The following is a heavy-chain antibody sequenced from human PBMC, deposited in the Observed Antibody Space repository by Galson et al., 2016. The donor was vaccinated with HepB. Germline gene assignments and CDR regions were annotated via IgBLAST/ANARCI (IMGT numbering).Heavy chain of an antibody. J-gene: IGHJ4*02. CDR1: GGTFNNYA. Sequence: SVKVSCKASGGTFNNYAVAWVRQAPGQGLEWMGGVIPIFGTANYAQKFQGRVTITADESASTAYVEVSSLRSDDTAVYYCARGRGGHYSPFDCWGQGTLVTVS. CDR3: ARGRGGHYSPFDC. V-gene: IGHV1-69*13. D-gene: IGHD2-15*01. CDR2: VIPIFGTA.